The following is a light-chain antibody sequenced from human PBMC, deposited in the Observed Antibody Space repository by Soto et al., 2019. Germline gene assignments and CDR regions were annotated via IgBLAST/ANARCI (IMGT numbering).Light chain of an antibody. Sequence: DIQMTQSPSTLSASVGDRVTVTCRASQSITSWLAWYQQKPGKAPKLLIYKASSLESGVPSRFSGSGSGTEFTLTSSSRQPDDFATYYCQQYNSYSPFGQGTNVEIK. CDR2: KAS. J-gene: IGKJ1*01. CDR1: QSITSW. V-gene: IGKV1-5*03. CDR3: QQYNSYSP.